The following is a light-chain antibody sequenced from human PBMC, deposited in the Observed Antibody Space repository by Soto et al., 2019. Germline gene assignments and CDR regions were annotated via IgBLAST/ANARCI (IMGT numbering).Light chain of an antibody. CDR3: SSYTSSSTYV. CDR2: EVA. Sequence: QSALTQLASVSGSPGQSITISCTGTSSDVGNYNYVSWYQQHPGKAPKLLIYEVANRPSGVSNRFSASKSGNTASLTISGLQAEDEADYYCSSYTSSSTYVFGTGTKLTVL. V-gene: IGLV2-14*01. CDR1: SSDVGNYNY. J-gene: IGLJ1*01.